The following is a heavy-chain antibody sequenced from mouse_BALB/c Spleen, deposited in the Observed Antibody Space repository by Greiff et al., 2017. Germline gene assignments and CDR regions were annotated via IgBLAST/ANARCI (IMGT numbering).Heavy chain of an antibody. V-gene: IGHV3-2*02. D-gene: IGHD3-2*02. CDR1: GYSITSDYA. CDR2: ISYSGST. CDR3: AREAGPFAY. Sequence: VQLKESGPGLVKPSQSLSLTCTVTGYSITSDYAWNWIRQFPGNKLEWMGYISYSGSTSYNPSLKSRISITRDTSKNQFFLQLNSVTTEDTATYYCAREAGPFAYWGQGTLVTVSA. J-gene: IGHJ3*01.